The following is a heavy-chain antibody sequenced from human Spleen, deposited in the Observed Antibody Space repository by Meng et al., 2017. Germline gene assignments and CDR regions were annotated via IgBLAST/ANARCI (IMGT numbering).Heavy chain of an antibody. V-gene: IGHV4-30-2*03. CDR2: IGHSGIT. CDR1: GGSISSGGYY. Sequence: QVQLQESGPGLVKPSQTLSLTCPVSGGSISSGGYYWSWIRQHPGKGLEWIGSIGHSGITYYTPSLKSRVTVSIDTSKSQFSLKLTSVTAADTAVYYCVRSSGWVRTGFDPWGQGTLVTAPQ. J-gene: IGHJ5*02. D-gene: IGHD6-19*01. CDR3: VRSSGWVRTGFDP.